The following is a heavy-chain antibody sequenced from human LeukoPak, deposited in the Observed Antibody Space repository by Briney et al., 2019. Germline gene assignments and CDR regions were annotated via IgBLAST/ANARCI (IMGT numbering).Heavy chain of an antibody. Sequence: SETLSLTCAVSGGSISSGGYSWSWIRQPPGTGLEWIGYIYHSGSTYYNPSLKSRVTISVDRSKNQFSLKLSSVTAADTAVYYCARGPQLPRIWGQGTLVTVSS. CDR3: ARGPQLPRI. D-gene: IGHD2-2*01. CDR2: IYHSGST. V-gene: IGHV4-30-2*01. J-gene: IGHJ4*02. CDR1: GGSISSGGYS.